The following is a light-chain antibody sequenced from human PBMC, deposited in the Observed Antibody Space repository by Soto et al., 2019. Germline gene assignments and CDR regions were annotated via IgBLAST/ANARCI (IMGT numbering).Light chain of an antibody. CDR3: KSFTTTNNWV. CDR1: RSDVGGYNS. CDR2: EVS. V-gene: IGLV2-14*01. Sequence: QSVLTQPASGSGSPGQSITISCTGTRSDVGGYNSVCWHQQHPGKAPKLILYEVSNGPSVISDRFSASKSGNTASLTISGLQADYEADYYCKSFTTTNNWVFGVGTKVTVL. J-gene: IGLJ3*02.